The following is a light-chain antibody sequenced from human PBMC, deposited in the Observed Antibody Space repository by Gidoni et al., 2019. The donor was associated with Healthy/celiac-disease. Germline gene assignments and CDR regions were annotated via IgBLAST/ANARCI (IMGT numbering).Light chain of an antibody. CDR1: SSNIGAGYD. J-gene: IGLJ2*01. V-gene: IGLV1-40*01. CDR2: GNS. CDR3: QSYDSSLRIV. Sequence: QSVLTQPPSVAGAPGPRVTSSCTGSSSNIGAGYDVHWYQQLPGTAPKLLIYGNSNRPSGVPDRFSGSKSGTSASLAITGLQAEDEADYYCQSYDSSLRIVFGGGTKLTVL.